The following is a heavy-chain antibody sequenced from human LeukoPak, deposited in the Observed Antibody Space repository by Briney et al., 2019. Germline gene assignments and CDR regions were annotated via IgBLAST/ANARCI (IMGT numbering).Heavy chain of an antibody. V-gene: IGHV1-2*02. J-gene: IGHJ5*02. Sequence: ASVKVSCKASGYTFTGYYMHWVRQAPGQGREWMGWINPNSGGTNYAQKFQGRVTMTRDTSISTAYMELSRLTSDDTAVYYCARDLRLTSGSSGFDPWGQGTLVTVSS. CDR2: INPNSGGT. CDR3: ARDLRLTSGSSGFDP. CDR1: GYTFTGYY. D-gene: IGHD1-26*01.